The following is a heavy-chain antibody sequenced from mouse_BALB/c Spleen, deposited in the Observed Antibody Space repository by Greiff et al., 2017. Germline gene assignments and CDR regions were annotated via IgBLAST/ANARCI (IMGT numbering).Heavy chain of an antibody. D-gene: IGHD2-3*01. J-gene: IGHJ2*01. CDR2: ISSGGST. Sequence: EVKLMESGGGLVKPGGSLKLSCAASGFTFSSYAMSWVRQTPEKRLEWVASISSGGSTYYPDSVKGRFTISRDNARNILYLQMSSLRSEDTAMYYCARGGIGGYYSWFDYWGQGTTLTVSS. CDR1: GFTFSSYA. V-gene: IGHV5-6-5*01. CDR3: ARGGIGGYYSWFDY.